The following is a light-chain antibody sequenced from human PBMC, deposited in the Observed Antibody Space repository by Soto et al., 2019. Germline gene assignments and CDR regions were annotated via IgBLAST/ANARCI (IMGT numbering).Light chain of an antibody. CDR3: QQYNSYAIT. CDR1: QTIGSY. J-gene: IGKJ5*01. CDR2: DAS. V-gene: IGKV1-5*01. Sequence: DIHLTQSASSLSASVGYRVTITCRASQTIGSYLNWYQQKQGKAPKVLIYDASSLESGVPSRFSGSGYGTEFNLTISSLQTDDFATYYCQQYNSYAITFGQGTRLEIK.